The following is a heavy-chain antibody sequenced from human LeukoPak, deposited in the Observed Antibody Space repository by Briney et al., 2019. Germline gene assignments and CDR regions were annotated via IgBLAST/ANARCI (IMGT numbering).Heavy chain of an antibody. CDR3: VKDLHFNYLGPDY. D-gene: IGHD4-11*01. Sequence: GRSLRLSCAASGFTFDDYAMHWVRQAPEKGMEWVSLISGDGGRTYYADSVKGRFTISRDNSKNSLYLQMNSLRTEDTALYYCVKDLHFNYLGPDYWGQGTPVTVSS. CDR2: ISGDGGRT. CDR1: GFTFDDYA. J-gene: IGHJ4*02. V-gene: IGHV3-43*02.